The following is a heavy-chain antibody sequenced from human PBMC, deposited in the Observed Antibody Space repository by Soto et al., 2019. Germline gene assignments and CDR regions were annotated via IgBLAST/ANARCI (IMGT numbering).Heavy chain of an antibody. CDR1: GGSISSGGYY. Sequence: PSETLSLTCTVSGGSISSGGYYWSWIRQHPGKGLEWIGYIYHSGTTYYNPSLKSRVTISVDTSKNQFSLKLSSVTAADTAVYYCARVPPDSFMVRGVIPASGYGMDVWGQGTTVTVSS. V-gene: IGHV4-31*03. J-gene: IGHJ6*02. CDR3: ARVPPDSFMVRGVIPASGYGMDV. D-gene: IGHD3-10*01. CDR2: IYHSGTT.